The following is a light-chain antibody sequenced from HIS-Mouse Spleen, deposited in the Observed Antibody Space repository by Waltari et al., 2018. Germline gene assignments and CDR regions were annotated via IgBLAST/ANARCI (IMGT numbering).Light chain of an antibody. CDR3: SSYAGSKDV. V-gene: IGLV2-8*01. J-gene: IGLJ1*01. CDR1: SSDVGGYHY. Sequence: QSALTQPPSASGSPGQSVTISCTGTSSDVGGYHYLSWYQQHPGKAPKLMIYEVSKRPSGVPDRFSGSKSGNTASLTVSGLQAEDEADYYCSSYAGSKDVFGTGTKVTVL. CDR2: EVS.